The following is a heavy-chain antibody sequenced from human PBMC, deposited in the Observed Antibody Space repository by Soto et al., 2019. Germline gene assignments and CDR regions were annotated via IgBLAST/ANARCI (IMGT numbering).Heavy chain of an antibody. J-gene: IGHJ6*02. Sequence: QVQLVQSGAEVKKPGSSVKVSCKASGGTFSSYAISWVRQAPGQGLEWMGGIIPIFGTANYAQKFQGRVTITADKSTSRAYMELSSLRSEETAVYYCATPKAAAGTNTRGPYYYGMDVCGRGTTVTVSS. CDR1: GGTFSSYA. CDR2: IIPIFGTA. D-gene: IGHD6-13*01. CDR3: ATPKAAAGTNTRGPYYYGMDV. V-gene: IGHV1-69*06.